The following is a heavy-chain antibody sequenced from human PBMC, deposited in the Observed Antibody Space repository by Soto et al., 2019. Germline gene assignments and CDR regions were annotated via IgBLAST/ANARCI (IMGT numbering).Heavy chain of an antibody. V-gene: IGHV4-31*03. CDR3: VRELGSYDILTGYQLSYYFDY. D-gene: IGHD3-9*01. J-gene: IGHJ4*02. CDR1: GGSISSGGYY. Sequence: SETLSLTCTVSGGSISSGGYYWSWIRQHPGKGLEWIGYIYYSGSTYYNPSLKSRVTISVDTSKNQFSLKLSSVTAADTAVYYCVRELGSYDILTGYQLSYYFDYWGQGTLVTV. CDR2: IYYSGST.